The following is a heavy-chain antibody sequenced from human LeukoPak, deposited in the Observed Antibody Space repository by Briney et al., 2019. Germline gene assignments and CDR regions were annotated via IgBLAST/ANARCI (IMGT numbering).Heavy chain of an antibody. J-gene: IGHJ4*02. V-gene: IGHV3-23*01. Sequence: GGSLRLSCAVSGFTFSSYAMSWVRQAPGKGLEWVSAISGSGGSTYYADSVKGRFTISRDNSKNTLYLQMNSLRAEDTAVYYCAKTRFGESGFDYWGQGTLVTVSS. CDR3: AKTRFGESGFDY. D-gene: IGHD3-10*01. CDR2: ISGSGGST. CDR1: GFTFSSYA.